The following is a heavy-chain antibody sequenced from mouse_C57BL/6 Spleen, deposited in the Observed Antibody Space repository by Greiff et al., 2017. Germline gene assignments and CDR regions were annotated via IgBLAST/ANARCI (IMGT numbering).Heavy chain of an antibody. D-gene: IGHD2-3*01. CDR2: IDPENGDT. V-gene: IGHV14-4*01. J-gene: IGHJ3*01. CDR1: GFNIKDDY. CDR3: TTYEGYYGGFAY. Sequence: EVQLQQSGAELVRPGASVKLSCTASGFNIKDDYMHWVKQRPEQGLEWIGWIDPENGDTEYASKFQGKATITADTSSNKAYLQLSSLTSEDTAVYYCTTYEGYYGGFAYWGQGTLVTVSA.